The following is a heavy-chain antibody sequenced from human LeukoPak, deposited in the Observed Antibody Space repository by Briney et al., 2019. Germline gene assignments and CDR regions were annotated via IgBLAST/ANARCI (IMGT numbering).Heavy chain of an antibody. D-gene: IGHD3-16*01. Sequence: GGSLRLSCAASGFTFSSYWMHWVRQAPGRGRVWGSRVNSDGGTTSYADSVKGRFTVSRDNAKNTLFLQMDSLRAEDTAVYYCARDARGDFDYWGQGTLVTVSS. J-gene: IGHJ4*02. CDR3: ARDARGDFDY. CDR2: VNSDGGTT. CDR1: GFTFSSYW. V-gene: IGHV3-74*01.